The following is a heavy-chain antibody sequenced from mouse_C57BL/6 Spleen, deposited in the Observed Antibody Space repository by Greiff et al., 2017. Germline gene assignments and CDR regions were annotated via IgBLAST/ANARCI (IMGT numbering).Heavy chain of an antibody. D-gene: IGHD1-1*01. CDR3: AREGGYYGSSYDY. V-gene: IGHV1-26*01. CDR2: INPNNGGT. Sequence: VQLQQSGPELVKPGASVKISCKASGYTFTDYYMNWVKQSHGKSLEWIGDINPNNGGTSYNQKFKGKATLTVDKSSSTAYMELRSLTSEDSAVYYCAREGGYYGSSYDYWGQGTTLTVSS. J-gene: IGHJ2*01. CDR1: GYTFTDYY.